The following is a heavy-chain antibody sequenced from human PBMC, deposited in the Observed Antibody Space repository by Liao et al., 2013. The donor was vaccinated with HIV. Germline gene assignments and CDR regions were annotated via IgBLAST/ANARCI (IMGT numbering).Heavy chain of an antibody. V-gene: IGHV4-34*01. CDR2: VNHSGYS. J-gene: IGHJ6*03. CDR3: ARGPGAGKYMDV. D-gene: IGHD3-10*01. Sequence: QVHLQQWGAGLLKPSETLSLTCAVYGGSFSGYYWSWIRQPPREGAWSGLGKVNHSGYSNYNPSLKSRVTISVDTSKSQFSLKLRSVTAADTAVYFCARGPGAGKYMDVWGKGTTVTVSS. CDR1: GGSFSGYY.